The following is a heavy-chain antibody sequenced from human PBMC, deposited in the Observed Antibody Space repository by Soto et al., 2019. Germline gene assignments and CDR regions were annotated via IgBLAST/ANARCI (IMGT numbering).Heavy chain of an antibody. J-gene: IGHJ4*02. CDR2: ISGSGGST. CDR1: GFTFSSYA. D-gene: IGHD2-21*01. Sequence: GSLRLSCAASGFTFSSYAMSWVRQAPGKGLEWVSAISGSGGSTYYADSVKGRFTISRDNSKNTLYLQMNSLRAEDTAVYYCAKFILVEMATTDGFDYWGQGTLVTVSS. V-gene: IGHV3-23*01. CDR3: AKFILVEMATTDGFDY.